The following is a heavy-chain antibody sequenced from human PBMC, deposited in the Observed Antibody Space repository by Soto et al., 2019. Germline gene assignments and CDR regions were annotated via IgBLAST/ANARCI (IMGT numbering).Heavy chain of an antibody. CDR1: GFTFDDYA. CDR3: LGNLRVGSSSWGFYYGLDV. J-gene: IGHJ6*02. D-gene: IGHD6-13*01. V-gene: IGHV3-9*01. Sequence: DVQLVESGGGLVQPGRSLRLSCAASGFTFDDYAMHWVRQAPGKGLEWVSGISWNSGTIVYADSVKGRFTISRDNAKNVMYQQMNSLRSENTDLSYCLGNLRVGSSSWGFYYGLDVWGQGTLVTVS. CDR2: ISWNSGTI.